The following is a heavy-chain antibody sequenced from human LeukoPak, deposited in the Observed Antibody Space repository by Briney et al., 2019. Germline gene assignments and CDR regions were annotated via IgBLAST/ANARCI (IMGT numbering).Heavy chain of an antibody. CDR1: GFTFTEYA. Sequence: GRSQRLSCAASGFTFTEYAMHWVRQAPGKGLEWVALISYDGSRTDYADSVKGRFTISRDNSRNTLYLQLNSLGPEDAAVYYCANDLAAAGTNFDYWGQGTLVTVSS. V-gene: IGHV3-30*01. D-gene: IGHD6-13*01. CDR2: ISYDGSRT. J-gene: IGHJ4*02. CDR3: ANDLAAAGTNFDY.